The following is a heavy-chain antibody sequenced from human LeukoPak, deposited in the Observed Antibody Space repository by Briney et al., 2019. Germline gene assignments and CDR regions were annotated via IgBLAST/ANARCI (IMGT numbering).Heavy chain of an antibody. CDR1: GITLSDQY. CDR2: TRSKINNHTT. D-gene: IGHD3-16*01. J-gene: IGHJ6*04. V-gene: IGHV3-72*01. Sequence: PGGSLRLSCAASGITLSDQYMEWVRQTPGKGLEWVGRTRSKINNHTTEYAASVKGRFTISRDDSNNSLYLQMNSLKTEDTAVYYCARMTFGGMDFWGKGTTVTVSS. CDR3: ARMTFGGMDF.